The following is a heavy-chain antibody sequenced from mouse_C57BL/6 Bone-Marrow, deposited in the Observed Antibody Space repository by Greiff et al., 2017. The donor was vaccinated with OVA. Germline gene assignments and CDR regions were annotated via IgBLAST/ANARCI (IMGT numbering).Heavy chain of an antibody. CDR1: GYTFTSSG. D-gene: IGHD1-1*01. CDR2: IYPRSGNT. CDR3: ARSPPITALDY. J-gene: IGHJ2*01. Sequence: QVQLQQSGAELARPGASVKLSCKASGYTFTSSGISWVKQRTGQGLEWIGEIYPRSGNTYYNEKFKGKATLTADKSSSTAYMELRSLTSEDSAVYFCARSPPITALDYGGQGTTLTVSS. V-gene: IGHV1-81*01.